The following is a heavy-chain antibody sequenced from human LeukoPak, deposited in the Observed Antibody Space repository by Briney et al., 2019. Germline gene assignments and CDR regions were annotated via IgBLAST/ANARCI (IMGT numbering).Heavy chain of an antibody. V-gene: IGHV1-18*01. D-gene: IGHD3-22*01. CDR3: ARDPSYYDSSGYYWGY. CDR1: GYTFTSYG. CDR2: ISAYNGNT. Sequence: ASVKVSCKASGYTFTSYGVSWVRQAPGQGLEWMGWISAYNGNTNYAQKLQGRVTMTTDTSTSTAYMELRSLRSDDTAVYYCARDPSYYDSSGYYWGYWGQGTLVTVSS. J-gene: IGHJ4*02.